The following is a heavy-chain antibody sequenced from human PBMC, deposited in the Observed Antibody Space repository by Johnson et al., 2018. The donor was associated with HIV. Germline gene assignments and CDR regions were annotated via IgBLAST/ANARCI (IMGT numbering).Heavy chain of an antibody. Sequence: EKLVESGGGLVQPGGSLRLSCAASGFTFSSYAMSWVRQAPGKGLEWVSAISGSGGRTYYADSVKGRFTISRDNSKNTLYLQMNSLRAEDTAVYYCAKDNYYDSSGSGAGGPYDAFDIWGQGTMVTVSS. J-gene: IGHJ3*02. D-gene: IGHD3-22*01. V-gene: IGHV3-23*04. CDR1: GFTFSSYA. CDR2: ISGSGGRT. CDR3: AKDNYYDSSGSGAGGPYDAFDI.